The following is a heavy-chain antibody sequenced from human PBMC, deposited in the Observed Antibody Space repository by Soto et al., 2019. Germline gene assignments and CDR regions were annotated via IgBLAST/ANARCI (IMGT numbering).Heavy chain of an antibody. V-gene: IGHV1-18*01. CDR3: GRAVGFSVDSRGWLDP. CDR1: GYTFRDYG. Sequence: GASVKVSCKPSGYTFRDYGITWVRQAPVQGLEWMGWISAYNGNTICAQRFQGRFTLTTDASTDTAYMELRSLRSDDTGVYYCGRAVGFSVDSRGWLDPWGQGTLVTVSS. J-gene: IGHJ5*02. CDR2: ISAYNGNT. D-gene: IGHD1-26*01.